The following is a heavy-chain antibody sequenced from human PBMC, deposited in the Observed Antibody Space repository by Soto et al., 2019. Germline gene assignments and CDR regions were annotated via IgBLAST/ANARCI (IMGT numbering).Heavy chain of an antibody. CDR2: IVVGSGNT. CDR1: GFTFTSSA. CDR3: AAQHSYGLDYYYYYGMDV. Sequence: SVKVSCKASGFTFTSSAMQWVRQARGQRLEWIGWIVVGSGNTNYAQKFQERVTITRDMSTSTAYMELSSLRSEDTAVYYCAAQHSYGLDYYYYYGMDVWGQGTTVTVSS. V-gene: IGHV1-58*02. D-gene: IGHD5-18*01. J-gene: IGHJ6*02.